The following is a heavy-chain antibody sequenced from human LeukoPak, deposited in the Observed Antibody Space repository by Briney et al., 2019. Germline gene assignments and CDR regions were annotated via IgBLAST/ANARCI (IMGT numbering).Heavy chain of an antibody. V-gene: IGHV3-74*01. Sequence: GGSLRLSCAVSGFTSGFTFSSRWMHWVRQAPGEGLVWVSLVKNDGTTNYADSVKGRFTVSRDNAKNTMYLQMNNLRVEDTALYFCHPLGYTSNWGQGTLVTVSS. D-gene: IGHD6-19*01. CDR2: VKNDGTT. CDR1: GFTFSSRW. CDR3: HPLGYTSN. J-gene: IGHJ4*02.